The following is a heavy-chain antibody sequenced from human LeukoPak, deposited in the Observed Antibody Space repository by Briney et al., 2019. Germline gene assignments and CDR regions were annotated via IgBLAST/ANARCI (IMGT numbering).Heavy chain of an antibody. J-gene: IGHJ4*02. D-gene: IGHD3-3*01. CDR1: GFTFSSYA. Sequence: GGSLRLSCAASGFTFSSYAMSWVRQAPGKGLEWVSAISGSGGSTYYADSVKGRFTISRDNSKNTLYLQMNSLRAEDTAVYYCAKDLVPYDFWSGFDYWGQGTLVTVSS. V-gene: IGHV3-23*01. CDR3: AKDLVPYDFWSGFDY. CDR2: ISGSGGST.